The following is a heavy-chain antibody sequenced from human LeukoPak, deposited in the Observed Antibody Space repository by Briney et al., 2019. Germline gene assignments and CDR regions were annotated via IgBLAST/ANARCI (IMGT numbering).Heavy chain of an antibody. J-gene: IGHJ4*02. CDR2: ISAYNGNT. CDR3: ARDLASGYYDSSGYYDY. Sequence: ASVKVSCKASGYTFTGYYMHWVRQAPGQGLEWMGWISAYNGNTNYAQKLQGRVTMTTDTSTSTAYMELRSLRSDDTAVYYCARDLASGYYDSSGYYDYWGQGTLVTVSS. V-gene: IGHV1-18*04. CDR1: GYTFTGYY. D-gene: IGHD3-22*01.